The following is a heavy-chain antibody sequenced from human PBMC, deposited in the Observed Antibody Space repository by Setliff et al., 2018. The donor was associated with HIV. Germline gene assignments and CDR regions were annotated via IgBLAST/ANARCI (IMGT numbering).Heavy chain of an antibody. Sequence: ASVKVSCKASGYTFTGYYMHWVRQAPGQGLEWMGRINPNSGGANYAQKFQGGVTMTRDTSISTAYMELSSLRSDDTAVYYCARGQWLEVKEALDYWGQGTLVTVSS. D-gene: IGHD6-19*01. CDR1: GYTFTGYY. V-gene: IGHV1-2*06. CDR3: ARGQWLEVKEALDY. J-gene: IGHJ4*02. CDR2: INPNSGGA.